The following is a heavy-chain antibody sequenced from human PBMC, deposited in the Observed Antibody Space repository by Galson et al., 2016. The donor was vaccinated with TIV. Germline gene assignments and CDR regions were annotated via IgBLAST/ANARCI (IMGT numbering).Heavy chain of an antibody. Sequence: SLRLSCAASGFTFSDYWMHWVRRAPGRGLEWLANIKQDGSVTFHAGAVKGRFAISRDNARNSLYLQMDSLRVEDTAVYYCANFAANYWGRGTLVTVSS. CDR3: ANFAANY. D-gene: IGHD3-9*01. CDR1: GFTFSDYW. J-gene: IGHJ4*02. V-gene: IGHV3-7*01. CDR2: IKQDGSVT.